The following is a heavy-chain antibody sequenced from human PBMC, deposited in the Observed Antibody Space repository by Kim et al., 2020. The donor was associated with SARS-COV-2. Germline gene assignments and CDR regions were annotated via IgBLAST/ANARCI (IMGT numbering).Heavy chain of an antibody. CDR1: GGSISSGDYY. CDR3: ARTKRITIFGVVQWFDP. J-gene: IGHJ5*02. V-gene: IGHV4-30-4*01. D-gene: IGHD3-3*01. Sequence: QTLSLTCTVSGGSISSGDYYWSWIRQPPGKGLEWIGYIYYSGSTYYNPSLKSRVTISVDTSKNQFSLKLSSVTAADTAVYYCARTKRITIFGVVQWFDPWGQGTLVTVSS. CDR2: IYYSGST.